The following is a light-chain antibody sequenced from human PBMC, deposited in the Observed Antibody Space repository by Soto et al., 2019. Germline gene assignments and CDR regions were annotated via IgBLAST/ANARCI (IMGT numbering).Light chain of an antibody. J-gene: IGKJ4*01. CDR1: QGISNW. CDR2: AAS. V-gene: IGKV1-12*01. CDR3: QQINTFLPLT. Sequence: DLQMTQSPSSVSASVGDRVTITCRASQGISNWLAWYQQQPGKAPKLLIYAASSLQSGVPSRFSGGGSGTHFTLIISSLQPEDFATYYCQQINTFLPLTFGGGTKVEIK.